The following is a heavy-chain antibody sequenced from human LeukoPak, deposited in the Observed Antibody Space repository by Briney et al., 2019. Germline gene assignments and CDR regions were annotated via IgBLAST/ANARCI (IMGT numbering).Heavy chain of an antibody. CDR2: IWYDGSNK. CDR3: ARDPTITGTYGMDV. Sequence: PGRSLTLSCAASGFTFSSYGMHWVRQAPGKGLEWVAVIWYDGSNKYYADSVKGRFTISRDNSKNTLYLQMNSLRAEDTAVYYCARDPTITGTYGMDVWGQGTTVTVSS. V-gene: IGHV3-33*01. D-gene: IGHD1-7*01. CDR1: GFTFSSYG. J-gene: IGHJ6*02.